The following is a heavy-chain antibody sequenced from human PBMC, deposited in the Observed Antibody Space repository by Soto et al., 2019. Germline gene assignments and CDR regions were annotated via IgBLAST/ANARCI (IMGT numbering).Heavy chain of an antibody. Sequence: PGGSLRLSCVASGFTFDTYGIHWVRQAPGKGLQWVALISYEGSNIYYADSVRGRFTISRDNSKNTLYLQINALRPEDTGVYYCARVTPGNNLYYFSGLDVWGQGTSVTVSS. CDR3: ARVTPGNNLYYFSGLDV. CDR2: ISYEGSNI. J-gene: IGHJ6*02. D-gene: IGHD1-1*01. CDR1: GFTFDTYG. V-gene: IGHV3-30-3*01.